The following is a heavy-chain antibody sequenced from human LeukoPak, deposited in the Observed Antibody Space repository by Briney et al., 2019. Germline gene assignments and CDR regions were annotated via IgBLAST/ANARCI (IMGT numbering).Heavy chain of an antibody. CDR2: VYYSGST. J-gene: IGHJ4*02. CDR3: ARHGLYQDYGY. Sequence: TSETLSLTCTVSGASVSSSSSFWAWIRQPPGKGLEWIGNVYYSGSTHYNPSLKSRVTISLDMPKNQFSLRLTSVTAADTAIYYCARHGLYQDYGYWGQGILVTVSS. CDR1: GASVSSSSSF. D-gene: IGHD3-16*01. V-gene: IGHV4-39*01.